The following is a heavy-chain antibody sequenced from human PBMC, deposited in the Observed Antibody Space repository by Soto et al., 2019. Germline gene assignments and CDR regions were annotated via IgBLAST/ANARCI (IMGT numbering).Heavy chain of an antibody. J-gene: IGHJ4*02. CDR3: ARELGQKFDY. CDR2: ISSSSSYI. Sequence: PGGSLRLSCAASGFTFSSYSMNWVRQAPGKGLEWVSSISSSSSYIYYADSVKGRFTISRDNAKNSLSLQMNSLRAEDTAVYYCARELGQKFDYWGQGNLVTVSS. CDR1: GFTFSSYS. V-gene: IGHV3-21*01.